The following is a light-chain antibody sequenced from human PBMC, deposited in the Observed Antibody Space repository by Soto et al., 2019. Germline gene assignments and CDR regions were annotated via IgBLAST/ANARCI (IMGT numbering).Light chain of an antibody. J-gene: IGKJ2*01. CDR3: QKYCSSTDT. V-gene: IGKV3-20*01. Sequence: ELVLPQSPGSLSLSPRDRATLSCRASQSVSSNHLAWYQQKPGQAPRLLIYGASGRATGIPDMFSGSGSGTEFTLNISRLEREDFALYYCQKYCSSTDTFGQGTKVEIK. CDR2: GAS. CDR1: QSVSSNH.